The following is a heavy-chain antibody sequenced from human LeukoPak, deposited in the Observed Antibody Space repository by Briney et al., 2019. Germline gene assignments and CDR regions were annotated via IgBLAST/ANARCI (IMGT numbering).Heavy chain of an antibody. Sequence: GGSLRLSCAAPGFTFSDYYMSWIRQAPGKGLEWVSYISSSGSTIYYADSVKGRFTISRDNAKNSLYLQMNSLRAEDTAVYYCARASVTIFGYYGMDVWGQGTTVTVSS. CDR3: ARASVTIFGYYGMDV. CDR2: ISSSGSTI. J-gene: IGHJ6*02. V-gene: IGHV3-11*01. D-gene: IGHD3-3*01. CDR1: GFTFSDYY.